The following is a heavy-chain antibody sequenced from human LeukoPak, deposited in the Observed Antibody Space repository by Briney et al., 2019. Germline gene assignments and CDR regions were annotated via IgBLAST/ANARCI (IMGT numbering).Heavy chain of an antibody. D-gene: IGHD3-10*01. Sequence: ASVKVSCKASGYTFTSYDINWVRQATGQGLEWMGIINPSGGSTSYAQKFQGRVTMTRDTSTSTVYMELSSLRSEDTAVYYCARANMVRGVGLFFDRNWFDPWGQGTLVTVSS. CDR2: INPSGGST. V-gene: IGHV1-46*01. CDR3: ARANMVRGVGLFFDRNWFDP. CDR1: GYTFTSYD. J-gene: IGHJ5*02.